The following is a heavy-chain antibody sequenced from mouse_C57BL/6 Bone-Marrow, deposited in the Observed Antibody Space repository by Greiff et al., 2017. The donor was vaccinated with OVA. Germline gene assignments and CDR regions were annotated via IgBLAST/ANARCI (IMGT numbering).Heavy chain of an antibody. Sequence: EVQVVESGGGLVKPGGSLKLSCAASGFTFSDYGMHWVRQAPEKGLEWVAYISSGSSTIYYADTVKGRFTISRDNAKNTLFLQMTSLRSEDTAMYYCARRNYYGSSWGFAYWGQGTLVTVSA. V-gene: IGHV5-17*01. CDR3: ARRNYYGSSWGFAY. CDR2: ISSGSSTI. J-gene: IGHJ3*01. D-gene: IGHD1-1*01. CDR1: GFTFSDYG.